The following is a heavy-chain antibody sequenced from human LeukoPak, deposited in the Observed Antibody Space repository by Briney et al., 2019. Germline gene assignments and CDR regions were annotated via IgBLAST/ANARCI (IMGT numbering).Heavy chain of an antibody. J-gene: IGHJ5*02. CDR2: ISAYNGNT. D-gene: IGHD2-15*01. V-gene: IGHV1-18*01. Sequence: PGASVKVSCKASGYTFTSYGISWVRQAPGQELEWMGWISAYNGNTNYAQKLQGRGTMTTDTYTSTAYMELRSLRSDDTAVYYCAREYGPDSRFDPWGQGTLVTVSS. CDR3: AREYGPDSRFDP. CDR1: GYTFTSYG.